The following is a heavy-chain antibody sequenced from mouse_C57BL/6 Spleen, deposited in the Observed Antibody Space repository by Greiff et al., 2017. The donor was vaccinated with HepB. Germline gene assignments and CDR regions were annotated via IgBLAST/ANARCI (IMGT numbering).Heavy chain of an antibody. V-gene: IGHV5-6*02. Sequence: DVMLVESGGDLVKPGGSLKLSCAASGFTFSSYGMSWVRQTPDKRLEWVATISSGGSYTYYPDSVKGRFTISRDNAKNTLYLQMSSLKSEDTAMYYCARGVPTGDYFDYWGQGTTLTVSS. CDR3: ARGVPTGDYFDY. J-gene: IGHJ2*01. CDR2: ISSGGSYT. D-gene: IGHD1-1*01. CDR1: GFTFSSYG.